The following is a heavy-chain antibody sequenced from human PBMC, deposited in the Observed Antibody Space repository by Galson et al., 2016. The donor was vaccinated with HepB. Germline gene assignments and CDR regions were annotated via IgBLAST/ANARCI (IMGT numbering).Heavy chain of an antibody. CDR2: IYTGDST. V-gene: IGHV3-53*01. J-gene: IGHJ6*03. CDR3: ARDRYYYYYMDV. CDR1: GFHVSTNY. Sequence: SLRLSCAASGFHVSTNYMSWVRQAPGKGLEWVSVIYTGDSTDYADSVKGRFTISRDNSKNTVYLQMNSLRAEETAVHYCARDRYYYYYMDVWGKGTTVTVSS.